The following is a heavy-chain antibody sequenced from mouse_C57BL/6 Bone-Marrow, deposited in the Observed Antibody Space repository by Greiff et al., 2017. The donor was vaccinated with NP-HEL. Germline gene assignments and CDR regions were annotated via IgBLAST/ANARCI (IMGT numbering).Heavy chain of an antibody. D-gene: IGHD2-3*01. J-gene: IGHJ3*01. CDR1: EYEFPSHD. CDR2: INSDGGST. Sequence: EVKLVESGGGLVQPGESLKLSCESNEYEFPSHDMSWVRKTPEKRLELVAAINSDGGSTYYPDTMARRFIISRDKTKKTLYLQMSSLRSEDTALYYCARQGIYDGYYGFAYWGQGTLVTVSA. CDR3: ARQGIYDGYYGFAY. V-gene: IGHV5-2*01.